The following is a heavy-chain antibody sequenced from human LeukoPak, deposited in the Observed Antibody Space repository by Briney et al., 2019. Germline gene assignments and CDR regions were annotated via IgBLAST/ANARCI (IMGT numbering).Heavy chain of an antibody. V-gene: IGHV1-46*01. Sequence: ASVKVSCKASGYTFTSYYMHWVRQAPEQGLEWMGIINPSGGSTSYAQKFQGRVTMTRDTSTSTVYMELSSLRSEDTAVYYCARGLNFYFGASRSWFDPWGQGTLVAVSS. CDR1: GYTFTSYY. CDR2: INPSGGST. J-gene: IGHJ5*02. CDR3: ARGLNFYFGASRSWFDP. D-gene: IGHD3-9*01.